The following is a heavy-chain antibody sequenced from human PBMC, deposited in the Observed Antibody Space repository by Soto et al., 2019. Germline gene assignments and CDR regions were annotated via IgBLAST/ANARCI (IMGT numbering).Heavy chain of an antibody. CDR3: ATGGRGYSSAPRFYFEY. J-gene: IGHJ4*02. D-gene: IGHD5-18*01. CDR1: GGFFSSNA. CDR2: ILPIFHTT. Sequence: QVQLVQSRAEVRKPGSSVKVSCQASGGFFSSNAISWVRQAPGQGLEWMGGILPIFHTTHYAQKFQGRVTITADESTSTAYMELSSLKSEDTALYYCATGGRGYSSAPRFYFEYWAQGTLVPVSS. V-gene: IGHV1-69*01.